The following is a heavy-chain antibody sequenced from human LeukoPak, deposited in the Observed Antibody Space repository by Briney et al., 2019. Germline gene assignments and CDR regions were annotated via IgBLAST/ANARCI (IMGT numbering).Heavy chain of an antibody. CDR1: GSTVSSNY. CDR3: AREMDYYDSSGYWGGFDY. D-gene: IGHD3-22*01. V-gene: IGHV3-53*01. CDR2: IYSGGST. J-gene: IGHJ4*02. Sequence: GGSLRLSCAASGSTVSSNYMSWVRQAPGKGLEWVSVIYSGGSTYYADSVKGRFTISRDNSKNTLYLQMNSLRAEDTAVYYCAREMDYYDSSGYWGGFDYWGQGTLVTVSS.